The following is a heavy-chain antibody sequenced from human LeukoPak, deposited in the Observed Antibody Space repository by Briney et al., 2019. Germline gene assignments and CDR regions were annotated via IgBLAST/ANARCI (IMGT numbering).Heavy chain of an antibody. CDR1: GFTFSSYA. CDR3: AKGVFRRVRGALADAFDI. D-gene: IGHD3-10*01. Sequence: PGGSLRLSCAASGFTFSSYAMSWVRQAPGKGLEWVSAISGSGGITSYADSVKGRFTISRDNSKNTLYLQMNSLRAEDMALYYCAKGVFRRVRGALADAFDIWGQGTMVTVSS. J-gene: IGHJ3*02. V-gene: IGHV3-23*01. CDR2: ISGSGGIT.